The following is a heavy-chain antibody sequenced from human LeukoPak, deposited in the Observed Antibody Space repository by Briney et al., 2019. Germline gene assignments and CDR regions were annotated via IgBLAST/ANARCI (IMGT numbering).Heavy chain of an antibody. CDR2: ISSSSSYI. J-gene: IGHJ4*02. V-gene: IGHV3-21*01. Sequence: GGSLRLSCAASGFTFSSYSMNWVRQAPGKGLEWVSSISSSSSYIYYADSVKGRFTISRDNAKNSLYLQMNSLRAEDTAVYYCARDRYDRGYSYGIDYWGQGTLVTVSS. D-gene: IGHD5-18*01. CDR3: ARDRYDRGYSYGIDY. CDR1: GFTFSSYS.